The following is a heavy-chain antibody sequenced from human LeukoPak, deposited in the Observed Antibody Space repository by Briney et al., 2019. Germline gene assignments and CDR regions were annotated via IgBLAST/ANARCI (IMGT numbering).Heavy chain of an antibody. D-gene: IGHD3-9*01. V-gene: IGHV1-24*01. CDR1: GYTLTELS. Sequence: GASVKVSCKVSGYTLTELSMHWVRQAPGKGLEWMGGFDPEDGETIYAQKFQGRVTMTEDTSTDTAYMELSSLRSEDTAVYYCATALRYFDWLRRGNAPFDYWGQGTLVTVSS. CDR3: ATALRYFDWLRRGNAPFDY. CDR2: FDPEDGET. J-gene: IGHJ4*02.